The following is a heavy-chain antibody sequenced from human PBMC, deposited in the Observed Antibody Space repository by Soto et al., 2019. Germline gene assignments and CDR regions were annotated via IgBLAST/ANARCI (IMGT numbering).Heavy chain of an antibody. J-gene: IGHJ4*02. CDR2: IYYSGST. D-gene: IGHD5-18*01. V-gene: IGHV4-59*01. CDR3: ARQGRYSYGYFDY. Sequence: SETLSLTCTVSGGSISSYYWSWIRQPPGKGLEWIGYIYYSGSTNYNPSLKSRVTISVDTSKNQFSLKLSSVTAADTAVYYCARQGRYSYGYFDYWGQGTLVTVS. CDR1: GGSISSYY.